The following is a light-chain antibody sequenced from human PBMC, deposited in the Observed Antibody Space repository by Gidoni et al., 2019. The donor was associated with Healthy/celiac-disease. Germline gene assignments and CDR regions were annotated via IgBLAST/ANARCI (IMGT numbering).Light chain of an antibody. Sequence: DIQMTQSPSSLSASVGDRVTITCQASQDISNYLNWYQQKPGKAPKLLSYDASNLETGVPSRFSGSGSGTDFTFTISSLQPEDIATYYCQQYDNRSYTFGQGTKLEIK. CDR1: QDISNY. V-gene: IGKV1-33*01. J-gene: IGKJ2*01. CDR2: DAS. CDR3: QQYDNRSYT.